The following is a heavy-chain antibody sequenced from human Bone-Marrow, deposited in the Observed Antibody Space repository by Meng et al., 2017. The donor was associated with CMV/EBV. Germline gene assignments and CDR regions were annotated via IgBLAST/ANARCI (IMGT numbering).Heavy chain of an antibody. D-gene: IGHD3-3*01. CDR3: AKAPLSTIFGVVITFEY. V-gene: IGHV3-30*02. CDR1: GFTFSSYG. Sequence: GGSLRLSCAASGFTFSSYGMHWVRQAPGKGLEWVAFIRSDGSNEYYADSVKGRFTISRDNSKNTLYLQMNSLRAEDTAVYYCAKAPLSTIFGVVITFEYWGQGTLVTVSS. J-gene: IGHJ4*02. CDR2: IRSDGSNE.